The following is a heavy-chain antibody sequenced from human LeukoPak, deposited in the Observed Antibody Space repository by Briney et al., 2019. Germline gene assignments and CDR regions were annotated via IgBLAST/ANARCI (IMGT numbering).Heavy chain of an antibody. D-gene: IGHD3-10*01. CDR1: GFTFSSYG. CDR2: ISYDGSNK. Sequence: GRSLRLSCAASGFTFSSYGMHWVRQAPGKGLEWLAVISYDGSNKYYPDSVKGRFTISRDNSKNTLYLQMNSLRAEDTAVYYCAKDPRYGSGSSWGQGTLVTVSS. V-gene: IGHV3-30*18. J-gene: IGHJ5*02. CDR3: AKDPRYGSGSS.